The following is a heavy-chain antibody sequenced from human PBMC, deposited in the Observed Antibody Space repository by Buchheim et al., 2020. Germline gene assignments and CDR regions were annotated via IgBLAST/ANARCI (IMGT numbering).Heavy chain of an antibody. D-gene: IGHD3-22*01. CDR2: IYYNGNT. CDR1: GGSTGTKNSY. V-gene: IGHV4-39*07. Sequence: QLQLQESGPGLVKPSETLSLTCSVSGGSTGTKNSYWVWIRQPPGKGLEWIGNIYYNGNTYYSPSLKSRVTISVDTSKNQFSLKLSSVTAADTAVYYCARGRRVGYYYDSSGYYYVFRYWGQGTL. CDR3: ARGRRVGYYYDSSGYYYVFRY. J-gene: IGHJ4*02.